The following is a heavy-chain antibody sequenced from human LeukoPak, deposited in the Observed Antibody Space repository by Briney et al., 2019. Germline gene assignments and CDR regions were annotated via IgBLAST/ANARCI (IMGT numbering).Heavy chain of an antibody. CDR2: ISSSSSYI. Sequence: GGSLRLSCAASGFTFSSYSMNWVRQAPGKGLEWVSSISSSSSYIYYADSVKGRFTISRDNSKNTLYLQMNSLRAEDTAVYYCARAERKSGYDPIPLDYWGQGTLVTVSS. V-gene: IGHV3-21*04. J-gene: IGHJ4*02. D-gene: IGHD5-12*01. CDR1: GFTFSSYS. CDR3: ARAERKSGYDPIPLDY.